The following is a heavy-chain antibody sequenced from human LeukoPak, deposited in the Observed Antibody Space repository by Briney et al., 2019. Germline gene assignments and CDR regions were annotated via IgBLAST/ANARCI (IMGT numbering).Heavy chain of an antibody. V-gene: IGHV2-70*11. CDR2: IDWDDDK. Sequence: GSGPTLVNPTQTLTLTCTFSGFSLGTSGMCVSWIRQPPGKALEWLARIDWDDDKYYSTSLKTRLTISKDTSKNQVVLTMTNMDPVDTATYYCALSSGNYFDYWGQGTLVTVSS. J-gene: IGHJ4*02. CDR3: ALSSGNYFDY. CDR1: GFSLGTSGMC. D-gene: IGHD3-10*01.